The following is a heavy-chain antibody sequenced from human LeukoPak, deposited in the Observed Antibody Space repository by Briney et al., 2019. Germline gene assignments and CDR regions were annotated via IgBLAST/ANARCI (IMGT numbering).Heavy chain of an antibody. CDR3: ARQQKVYDVLTGYFPNCIYY. J-gene: IGHJ4*02. CDR2: IFYSGST. CDR1: GASISDTSSY. D-gene: IGHD3-9*01. V-gene: IGHV4-39*01. Sequence: PSETLSLTCTVSGASISDTSSYWAWIRQPPGKGLEWIGNIFYSGSTYYSPSLKSRVTISVDTSRNQFSLKVSSVTAADTAVYYCARQQKVYDVLTGYFPNCIYYWGQGTLVTVSS.